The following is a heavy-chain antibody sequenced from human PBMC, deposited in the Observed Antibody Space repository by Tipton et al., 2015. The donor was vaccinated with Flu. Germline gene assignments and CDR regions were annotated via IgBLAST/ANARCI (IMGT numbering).Heavy chain of an antibody. J-gene: IGHJ4*02. CDR3: ARGHTVTRLGLDY. D-gene: IGHD4-17*01. CDR1: GGSISSYY. Sequence: TLSLTCTVSGGSISSYYWSWIRQPPGKGLEWIGYIYYSGGTNYNPSLKSRVTISVDTSKNQFSLKLSSVTAADTAVYYCARGHTVTRLGLDYWGQGTLVTVSS. CDR2: IYYSGGT. V-gene: IGHV4-59*01.